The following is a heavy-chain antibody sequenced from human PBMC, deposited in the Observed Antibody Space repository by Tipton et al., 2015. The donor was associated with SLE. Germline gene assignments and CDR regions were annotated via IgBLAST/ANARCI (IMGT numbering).Heavy chain of an antibody. CDR2: VSHRGTT. Sequence: LRLSCAASGFTFSSYGMHWVRQPPGKGLEWIGEVSHRGTTNYNPSLDSRVTISLDRFNDQFTLKMTSVTAADTAVYYCANQNWNYYFWGQGNLVTVSS. D-gene: IGHD1-7*01. J-gene: IGHJ4*02. V-gene: IGHV4-34*08. CDR1: GFTFSSYG. CDR3: ANQNWNYYF.